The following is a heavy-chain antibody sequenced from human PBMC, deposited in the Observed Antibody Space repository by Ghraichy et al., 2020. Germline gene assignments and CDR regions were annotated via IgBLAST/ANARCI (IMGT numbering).Heavy chain of an antibody. J-gene: IGHJ5*02. Sequence: GGSLRLSCAVSGFTVSSNYMSWVRQDPGKRLEWVSVIYSGGSTYYADSVKGRFTISRDNSKNTLYLQMNSLRAEDTAVYYCARVDYDFWSGPQNPFDPWGQGTLVTVSS. D-gene: IGHD3-3*01. V-gene: IGHV3-53*01. CDR2: IYSGGST. CDR1: GFTVSSNY. CDR3: ARVDYDFWSGPQNPFDP.